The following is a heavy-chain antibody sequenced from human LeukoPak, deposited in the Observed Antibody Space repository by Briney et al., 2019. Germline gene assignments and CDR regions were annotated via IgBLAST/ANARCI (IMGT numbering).Heavy chain of an antibody. J-gene: IGHJ6*03. CDR2: ISGSGGST. V-gene: IGHV3-23*01. Sequence: PGGSLRLSCAASGFTFSSHAMSWVRQAPGKGLEWVSAISGSGGSTYYEDSAKGRFTISRDNSKNTLYLQMNSLRAEDTAVYYCAKVAVAAYQDYYYYMDVWGKGTTVTVSS. D-gene: IGHD6-19*01. CDR1: GFTFSSHA. CDR3: AKVAVAAYQDYYYYMDV.